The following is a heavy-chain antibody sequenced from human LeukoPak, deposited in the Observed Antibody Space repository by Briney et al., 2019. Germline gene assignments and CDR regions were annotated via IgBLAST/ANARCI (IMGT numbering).Heavy chain of an antibody. CDR2: IYYSGST. CDR1: GGSISSYY. V-gene: IGHV4-59*12. Sequence: SETLSLTCTVSGGSISSYYWSWIRQPPGKGLEWIGYIYYSGSTNYNPSLKSRVTISVDTSKNQFSLKLSSVTAADTAVYYCARSGYCSGGSCWGWFDPWGQGTLVTVSS. CDR3: ARSGYCSGGSCWGWFDP. D-gene: IGHD2-15*01. J-gene: IGHJ5*02.